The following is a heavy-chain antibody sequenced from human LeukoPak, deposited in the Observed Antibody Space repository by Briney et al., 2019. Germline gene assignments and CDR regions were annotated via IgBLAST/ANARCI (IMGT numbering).Heavy chain of an antibody. V-gene: IGHV1-18*01. D-gene: IGHD3-3*01. CDR1: GYTFTSYR. J-gene: IGHJ4*02. CDR3: ARSPSDFWRGYLQYFDH. CDR2: ISAYKGNT. Sequence: ASVNVSCKASGYTFTSYRISWVRQAPGQGLEWMGWISAYKGNTNYAQKLQGRVTMTTDTSTSTAYMEVRSLRSDDTAGYYCARSPSDFWRGYLQYFDHWGKGPLVPVP.